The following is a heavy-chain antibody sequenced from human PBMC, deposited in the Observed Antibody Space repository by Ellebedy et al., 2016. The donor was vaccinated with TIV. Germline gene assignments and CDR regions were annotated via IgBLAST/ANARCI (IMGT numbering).Heavy chain of an antibody. CDR3: ARRYMDV. V-gene: IGHV3-7*01. CDR1: GFTFSNYW. CDR2: IKQDGSEK. J-gene: IGHJ6*03. Sequence: GGSLRLXXAASGFTFSNYWMAWVRQAPGKGLEWVANIKQDGSEKYYVDSVKGRFTISRDNARNSLYLQMNSLRAEDTAVYYCARRYMDVWGRGTTVTVSS.